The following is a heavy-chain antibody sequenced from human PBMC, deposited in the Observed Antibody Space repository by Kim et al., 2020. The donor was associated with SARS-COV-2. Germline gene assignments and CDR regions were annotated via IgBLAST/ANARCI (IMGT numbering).Heavy chain of an antibody. CDR2: SSSSSYI. CDR3: ARARF. V-gene: IGHV3-21*01. Sequence: SSSSSYIYYADSVKGRFTISRDNAKNSLYLQMNSLRAEDTAVYYCARARFWGQGTMVTVSS. J-gene: IGHJ3*01.